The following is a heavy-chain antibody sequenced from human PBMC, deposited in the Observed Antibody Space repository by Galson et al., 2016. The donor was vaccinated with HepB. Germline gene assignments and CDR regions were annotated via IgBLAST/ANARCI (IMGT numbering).Heavy chain of an antibody. CDR1: GXTLSNSA. CDR3: AGWYSLIWYFQH. D-gene: IGHD1-26*01. CDR2: MSDSGGST. V-gene: IGHV3-23*01. Sequence: RLSCAASGXTLSNSAMSWVRQAPGKGLEWVSAMSDSGGSTYYADSVKGRFTISXDNSKNTLYLQMNSLGAEDTAIYYCAGWYSLIWYFQHWGRGTLVSVSS. J-gene: IGHJ1*01.